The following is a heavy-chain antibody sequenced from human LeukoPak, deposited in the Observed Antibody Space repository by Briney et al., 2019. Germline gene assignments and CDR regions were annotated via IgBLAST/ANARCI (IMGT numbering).Heavy chain of an antibody. CDR2: IKSKTHGGTT. D-gene: IGHD3-10*01. J-gene: IGHJ3*02. V-gene: IGHV3-15*07. Sequence: GGSLRLSCVVSGFTFNNAWMNWVRQAPGKGLEWVGRIKSKTHGGTTDYAAPVKGRFTISRDDSKNTLYLQMNSLKTEDTAVYYCTTEGVRGGDAFDIWGQGTMVTVSS. CDR3: TTEGVRGGDAFDI. CDR1: GFTFNNAW.